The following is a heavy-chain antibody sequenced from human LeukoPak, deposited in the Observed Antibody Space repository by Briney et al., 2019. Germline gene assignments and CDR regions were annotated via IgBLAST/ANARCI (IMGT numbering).Heavy chain of an antibody. J-gene: IGHJ5*02. CDR1: GYTFTSYA. CDR2: INAGNGNT. Sequence: GASVKVSCKASGYTFTSYAMHWVRQAPGQRLEWMGWINAGNGNTKYSQKFQGRVTITRDTSASTAYMELSSLRSEDTAVYYCARQDYDFWSGYYHWFDPWGRGTLVTVSS. CDR3: ARQDYDFWSGYYHWFDP. V-gene: IGHV1-3*01. D-gene: IGHD3-3*01.